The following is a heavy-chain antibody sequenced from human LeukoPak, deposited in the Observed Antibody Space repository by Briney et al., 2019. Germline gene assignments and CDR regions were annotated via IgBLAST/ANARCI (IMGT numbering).Heavy chain of an antibody. Sequence: ASVKVSCKASGYTFTSYGISWVRQAPGQGLEWMGWISAYNGNTNYAQKLQGRVTMTTDTSTSTAYMELRSLRSDDTAVYYCARVGPNYDSSGYSDYWGQGTLVTVSS. CDR3: ARVGPNYDSSGYSDY. D-gene: IGHD3-22*01. V-gene: IGHV1-18*01. CDR1: GYTFTSYG. CDR2: ISAYNGNT. J-gene: IGHJ4*02.